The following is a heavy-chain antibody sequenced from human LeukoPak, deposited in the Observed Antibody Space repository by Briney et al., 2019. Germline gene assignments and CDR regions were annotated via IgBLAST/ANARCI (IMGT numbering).Heavy chain of an antibody. Sequence: GESLRLSCAASGFTFSSYAMSWVRQAPGKGLEWVSAISGSGGSTYYADSVKGRFTISRDNSKNTLYLQMNSLRAENTAVYYCAKDLVGATVRGDYWGQGTLVTVSS. J-gene: IGHJ4*02. CDR1: GFTFSSYA. CDR3: AKDLVGATVRGDY. CDR2: ISGSGGST. D-gene: IGHD1-26*01. V-gene: IGHV3-23*01.